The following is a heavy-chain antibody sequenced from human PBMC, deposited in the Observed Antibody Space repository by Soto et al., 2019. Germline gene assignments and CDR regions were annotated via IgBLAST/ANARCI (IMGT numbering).Heavy chain of an antibody. CDR2: INAGNGNT. V-gene: IGHV1-3*01. Sequence: RASVKVSCKASGGTFSSYTISWVRQAPGQGLEWMGWINAGNGNTKYSQKFQGRVTFTRDISASTAYMELSSLTSEETAVYYCVAVDIGDYWGQGTLVTVSS. J-gene: IGHJ4*02. D-gene: IGHD5-12*01. CDR3: VAVDIGDY. CDR1: GGTFSSYT.